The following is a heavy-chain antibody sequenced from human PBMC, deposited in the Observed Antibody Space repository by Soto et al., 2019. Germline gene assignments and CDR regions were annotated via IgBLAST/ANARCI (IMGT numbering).Heavy chain of an antibody. Sequence: PGGSLRLSCAASGFTFSSYSMNWVRQAPGKGLEWVSYISSSSSTIYYADSVKGRFTISRDNAKNSLYLQMNSLRDEDTAVYYCAGGAFHYDSSGYFPFYGLDVWGQGTTVTVSS. J-gene: IGHJ6*02. CDR1: GFTFSSYS. CDR3: AGGAFHYDSSGYFPFYGLDV. V-gene: IGHV3-48*02. D-gene: IGHD3-22*01. CDR2: ISSSSSTI.